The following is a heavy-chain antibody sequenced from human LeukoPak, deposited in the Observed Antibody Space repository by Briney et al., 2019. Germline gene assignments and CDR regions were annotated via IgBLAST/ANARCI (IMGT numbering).Heavy chain of an antibody. J-gene: IGHJ6*03. CDR2: IIPIFGTA. CDR1: GGTFSSYA. CDR3: ASTLLRYFDWLPNYYYYMDV. V-gene: IGHV1-69*06. D-gene: IGHD3-9*01. Sequence: ASVKVSCKASGGTFSSYAISWVRQAPGRGLEWMGGIIPIFGTANYAQKFQGRVTITADKSTSTAYMELSSLRSEDTAVYYCASTLLRYFDWLPNYYYYMDVWGKGTTVTVSS.